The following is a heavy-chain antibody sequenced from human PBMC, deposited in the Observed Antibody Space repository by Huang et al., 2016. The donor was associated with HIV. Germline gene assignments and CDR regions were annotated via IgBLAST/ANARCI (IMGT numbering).Heavy chain of an antibody. CDR3: AREGNDVGGGFDH. CDR2: VYTSGTT. V-gene: IGHV4-4*07. CDR1: GGSIRNYY. J-gene: IGHJ4*02. Sequence: QVQLQESGPGLVKPAETLSLTCSVSGGSIRNYYWSWIRQPAGKGLEWVGRVYTSGTTNYNTSLRRRVTMSLDTSKNQFSLRLTSVTAADTAVYDCAREGNDVGGGFDHWGQGTLVTVSS. D-gene: IGHD3-10*02.